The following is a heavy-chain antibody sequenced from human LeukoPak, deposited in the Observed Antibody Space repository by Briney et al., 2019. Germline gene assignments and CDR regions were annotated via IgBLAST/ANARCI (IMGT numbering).Heavy chain of an antibody. D-gene: IGHD1-1*01. V-gene: IGHV4-34*01. CDR3: ARDAGTYYYYYYMDV. CDR1: GGSFSGYY. CDR2: INHSGST. J-gene: IGHJ6*03. Sequence: ETLSLTCAVYGGSFSGYYWSWIRQPPGKGLEWIGEINHSGSTNYNPSLKSRVTISVDTSKNQFSLKLSSVTAADTAVYYCARDAGTYYYYYYMDVWGKGTTVTISS.